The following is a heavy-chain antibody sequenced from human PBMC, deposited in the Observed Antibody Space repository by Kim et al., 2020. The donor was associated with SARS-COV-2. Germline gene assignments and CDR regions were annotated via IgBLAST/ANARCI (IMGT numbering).Heavy chain of an antibody. J-gene: IGHJ4*02. Sequence: KSRLTINPDTAKNQFSLQLNSVTPEDTAVYYCARDLIFMVRGVMLYFDYWGQGTLVTVSS. D-gene: IGHD3-10*01. CDR3: ARDLIFMVRGVMLYFDY. V-gene: IGHV6-1*01.